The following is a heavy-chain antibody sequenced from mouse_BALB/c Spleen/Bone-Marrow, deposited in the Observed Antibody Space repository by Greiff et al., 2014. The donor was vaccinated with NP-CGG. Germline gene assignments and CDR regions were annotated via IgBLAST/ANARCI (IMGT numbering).Heavy chain of an antibody. CDR1: GYTFTSYW. J-gene: IGHJ2*01. V-gene: IGHV1-69*02. Sequence: VQLQQSGAELVKPGASVKLSCKASGYTFTSYWMHWVKQRPGQGLELIGEIDPSDSYTNYNQKFEGKATLTVDKSSSTAYMQLSSLTSEDSAVYYCARDSITTVVATDYWGQGTTLTVSS. D-gene: IGHD1-1*01. CDR3: ARDSITTVVATDY. CDR2: IDPSDSYT.